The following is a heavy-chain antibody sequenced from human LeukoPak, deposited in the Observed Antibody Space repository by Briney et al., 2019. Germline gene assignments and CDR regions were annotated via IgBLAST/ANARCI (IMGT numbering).Heavy chain of an antibody. V-gene: IGHV3-21*01. Sequence: GGSLRLSCAASGFTFSSYSMNWVRQAPGKGLEWVSSISTSSSYIYYADSVKGRFTISRDNAKNTLYLQMNSLRAEDTAVYYCARDRHMEYYDSSAYPDYWGQGTLVTVSS. CDR3: ARDRHMEYYDSSAYPDY. J-gene: IGHJ4*02. CDR1: GFTFSSYS. D-gene: IGHD3-22*01. CDR2: ISTSSSYI.